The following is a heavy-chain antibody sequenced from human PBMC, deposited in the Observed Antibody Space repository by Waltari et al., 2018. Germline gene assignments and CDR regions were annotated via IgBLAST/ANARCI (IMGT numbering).Heavy chain of an antibody. V-gene: IGHV4-34*01. Sequence: QVQLQQWGAGLLKPSETLSLTCAVYDGSFSGYYWSWIRQPPGKGLEWIGEINHSGSTNYNPSLKSRVTISVDTSKNQFSLKLSSVTAADTAVYYCARARYSPSPPNLYYYYMDVWGKGTTVTISS. CDR2: INHSGST. CDR3: ARARYSPSPPNLYYYYMDV. D-gene: IGHD2-15*01. J-gene: IGHJ6*03. CDR1: DGSFSGYY.